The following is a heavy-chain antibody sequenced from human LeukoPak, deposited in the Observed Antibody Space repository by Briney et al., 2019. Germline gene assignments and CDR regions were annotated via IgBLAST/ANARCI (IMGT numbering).Heavy chain of an antibody. Sequence: SETLSLTCTVSGYSISSGNYWGWIRPPPGKRLEWIGSIYHSGSTYYNPSLKSRVTISVDTSKNQFSLKLSSVTAADTAVYYCARDGITMIVVVISTDHYFDYWGQGTLVTVSS. V-gene: IGHV4-38-2*02. D-gene: IGHD3-22*01. CDR2: IYHSGST. J-gene: IGHJ4*02. CDR1: GYSISSGNY. CDR3: ARDGITMIVVVISTDHYFDY.